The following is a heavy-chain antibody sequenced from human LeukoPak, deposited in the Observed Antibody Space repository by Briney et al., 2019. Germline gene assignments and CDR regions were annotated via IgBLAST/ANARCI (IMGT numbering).Heavy chain of an antibody. CDR1: GYTFISYG. D-gene: IGHD3-9*01. CDR2: ISAYNGNT. Sequence: ASVKVSCKASGYTFISYGISWVRQAPGQGLEWMGWISAYNGNTNYAQRLQGRVTITTDTSTTTAYVELRSLRSDDTAVYYCARDLLQYFDWLTMAGYWGQGTLVSVSS. CDR3: ARDLLQYFDWLTMAGY. V-gene: IGHV1-18*01. J-gene: IGHJ4*02.